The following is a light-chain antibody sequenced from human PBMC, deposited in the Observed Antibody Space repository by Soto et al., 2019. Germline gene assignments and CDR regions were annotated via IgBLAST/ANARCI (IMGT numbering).Light chain of an antibody. J-gene: IGLJ2*01. V-gene: IGLV2-14*03. Sequence: QSVLTQPASVSGSPGQSITISCTGTNSDVGASNYVSWYQQYPGKAPRLMIYDVVNRPSWVSNRFSGSKSGNTASLTISGLQAEDEADYYCTSYTTSSTLVLGGGTKLTVL. CDR3: TSYTTSSTLV. CDR1: NSDVGASNY. CDR2: DVV.